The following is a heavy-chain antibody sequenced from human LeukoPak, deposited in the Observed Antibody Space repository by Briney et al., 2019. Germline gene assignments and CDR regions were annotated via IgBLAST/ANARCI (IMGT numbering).Heavy chain of an antibody. CDR2: IKQDGSEK. Sequence: PGGSLRLSCAASGFTFSSYWMSWVRQAPGKGLEWVANIKQDGSEKYYVDSVKGRFTISRDNAKNSLYLQMNSPRAEDTAVYYCARDGFWSGYDAFDIWGQGTMVTVSS. J-gene: IGHJ3*02. V-gene: IGHV3-7*01. CDR1: GFTFSSYW. CDR3: ARDGFWSGYDAFDI. D-gene: IGHD3-3*01.